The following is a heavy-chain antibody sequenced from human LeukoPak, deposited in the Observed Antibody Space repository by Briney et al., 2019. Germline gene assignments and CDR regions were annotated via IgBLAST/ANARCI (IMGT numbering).Heavy chain of an antibody. CDR2: IYYFGST. V-gene: IGHV4-59*12. CDR3: ARGTRYSSSWSPDFDY. Sequence: SETLSLTCTVSGGSISRYYWSWIRQPPGKGLEWIGYIYYFGSTHYNPSLKSRVTISVDTSKNQFSLKLSSVTAADTAVYYCARGTRYSSSWSPDFDYWGQGTLVTVSS. J-gene: IGHJ4*02. CDR1: GGSISRYY. D-gene: IGHD6-13*01.